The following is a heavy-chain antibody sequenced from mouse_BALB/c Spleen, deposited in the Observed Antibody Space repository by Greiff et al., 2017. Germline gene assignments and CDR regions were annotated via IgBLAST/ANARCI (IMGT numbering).Heavy chain of an antibody. J-gene: IGHJ3*01. V-gene: IGHV1-5*01. D-gene: IGHD2-4*01. CDR1: GYTFTSYW. Sequence: VQLQQSGTVLARPGASVKMSCKASGYTFTSYWMHWVKQRPGQGLEWIGAIYPGNSDTSYNQKFKGKAKLTAVTSTSTAYMELSSLTNEDSAVYYCTREDYDYGFAYWGQGTLVTVSA. CDR3: TREDYDYGFAY. CDR2: IYPGNSDT.